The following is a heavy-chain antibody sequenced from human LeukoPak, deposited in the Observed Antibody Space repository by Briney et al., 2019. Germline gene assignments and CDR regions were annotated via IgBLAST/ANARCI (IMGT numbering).Heavy chain of an antibody. Sequence: GGSLRLSCTASGFTFSSYGMHWVRQAPGKGLEWVAFIRYDGSNKYYADSVKGRFTISRDNSKNTLYLQMNSLRAEDTAVYYCAKDPGAGYYDSSGYGPLDYWGQGTLVTVSS. CDR1: GFTFSSYG. CDR3: AKDPGAGYYDSSGYGPLDY. V-gene: IGHV3-30*02. CDR2: IRYDGSNK. D-gene: IGHD3-22*01. J-gene: IGHJ4*02.